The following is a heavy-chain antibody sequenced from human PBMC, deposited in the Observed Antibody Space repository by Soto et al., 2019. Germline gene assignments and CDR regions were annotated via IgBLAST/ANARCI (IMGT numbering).Heavy chain of an antibody. D-gene: IGHD4-4*01. V-gene: IGHV3-53*01. CDR2: LYSGGST. CDR1: GFTVSSTY. J-gene: IGHJ3*02. Sequence: EVQLVESGGGLIQPGGSLRLSCAASGFTVSSTYMSWVRQAPGKGLEWVSVLYSGGSTSYADSVKGRFTISRDNSKNTLYLQMNSLRAKDTAVYYCVREPSVTMMGAFDIWGQGTTVTVSS. CDR3: VREPSVTMMGAFDI.